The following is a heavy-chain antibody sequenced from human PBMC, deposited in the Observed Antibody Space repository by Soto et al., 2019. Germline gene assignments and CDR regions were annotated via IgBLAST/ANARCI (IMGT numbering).Heavy chain of an antibody. Sequence: ASVKVSCKASGYTFTSYCIYWVRQAPGQGLEWLGWISAYDGNTKYAQILQGRVSLTTDTSTNTAYMELRSLRSDDTAMYFCARGGYYDSSGSRNYYYYGMNVWGQGTTVTVSS. CDR1: GYTFTSYC. D-gene: IGHD3-22*01. CDR2: ISAYDGNT. V-gene: IGHV1-18*01. CDR3: ARGGYYDSSGSRNYYYYGMNV. J-gene: IGHJ6*02.